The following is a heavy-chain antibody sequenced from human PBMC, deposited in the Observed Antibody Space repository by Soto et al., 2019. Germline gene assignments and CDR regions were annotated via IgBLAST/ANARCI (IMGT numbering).Heavy chain of an antibody. V-gene: IGHV1-69*01. Sequence: QVQLVQSGAEVKKPGSSVKVSCKASGGTFSSYAISWVRQAPGQGLEWMGGIIPIFGTANYAQKFQGRVTITADESTSTAYMELSSLRSEDTAVHYCAANIVVVVADYYYYGMDVWGQGTTVTVSS. CDR3: AANIVVVVADYYYYGMDV. J-gene: IGHJ6*02. D-gene: IGHD2-15*01. CDR2: IIPIFGTA. CDR1: GGTFSSYA.